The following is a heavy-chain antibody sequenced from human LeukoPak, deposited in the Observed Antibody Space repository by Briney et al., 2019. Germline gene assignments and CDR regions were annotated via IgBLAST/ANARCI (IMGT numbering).Heavy chain of an antibody. V-gene: IGHV1-8*01. CDR2: MNPNSGNT. J-gene: IGHJ4*02. Sequence: ASVKVSCKASGYTFTSYDINWVRQATGQGLEWMGWMNPNSGNTGYAQKFQGRVTMTRNTSISTAYMELSSLRSEDTAVYYCARGEGAKVVVTHDYWGQGTLVTVSS. CDR1: GYTFTSYD. D-gene: IGHD2-15*01. CDR3: ARGEGAKVVVTHDY.